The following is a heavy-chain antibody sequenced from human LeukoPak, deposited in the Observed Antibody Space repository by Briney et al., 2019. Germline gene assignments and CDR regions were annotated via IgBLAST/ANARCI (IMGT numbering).Heavy chain of an antibody. CDR2: VSAYNGNT. D-gene: IGHD3-10*01. CDR1: GYTFTSYG. Sequence: GASVKVSCKASGYTFTSYGISWVRQAPGQGLEWMGWVSAYNGNTNYAQKLQGRVTMTTDTSTSTAYMELRSLRSDDTAVYYCARGWMVRGVIITLLDYWGQGTLVTVSS. J-gene: IGHJ4*02. CDR3: ARGWMVRGVIITLLDY. V-gene: IGHV1-18*01.